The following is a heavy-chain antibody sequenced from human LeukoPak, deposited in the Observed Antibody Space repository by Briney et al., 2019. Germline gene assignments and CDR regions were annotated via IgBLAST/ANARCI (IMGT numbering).Heavy chain of an antibody. CDR1: GFSISSGYY. V-gene: IGHV4-38-2*02. CDR3: ARHGIAAAGSNWFDP. CDR2: IYHSGST. J-gene: IGHJ5*02. D-gene: IGHD6-13*01. Sequence: SETLSLTCTVSGFSISSGYYWGWIRQPPGQGLEWVGIIYHSGSTYYNPSLKSRVIISVDTSKNQFSLKLSSVTAADTAVYYCARHGIAAAGSNWFDPWGQGTLVTVSS.